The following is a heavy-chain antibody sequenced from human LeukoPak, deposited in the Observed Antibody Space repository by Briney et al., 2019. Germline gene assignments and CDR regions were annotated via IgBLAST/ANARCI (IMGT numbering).Heavy chain of an antibody. CDR2: IRFDGSSK. D-gene: IGHD5-18*01. J-gene: IGHJ3*02. CDR1: GLRFSNYG. CDR3: AKVRVDTAMVDAFDI. Sequence: PGGSLRPSCAASGLRFSNYGMHWVRQAPGKGLEWVAFIRFDGSSKYFADSVKGRFIISRDNFQNTLILQMNNLKVEDTAVYYCAKVRVDTAMVDAFDIWGQGTRVVVSS. V-gene: IGHV3-30*02.